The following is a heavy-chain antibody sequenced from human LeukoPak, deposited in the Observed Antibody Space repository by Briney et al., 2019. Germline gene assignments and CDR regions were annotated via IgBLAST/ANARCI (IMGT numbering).Heavy chain of an antibody. Sequence: SETLSLTCTFSGDSRTRGESWAWMRQPPGKVLEWIGSIYHSGSAYYNPSLKSRVTISVDTSKNQFSLKLSSVTAADTAVYYCVRYCSSTTCYTRAVDYWGQGTLVTVSS. V-gene: IGHV4-38-2*02. D-gene: IGHD2-2*02. CDR3: VRYCSSTTCYTRAVDY. J-gene: IGHJ4*02. CDR2: IYHSGSA. CDR1: GDSRTRGES.